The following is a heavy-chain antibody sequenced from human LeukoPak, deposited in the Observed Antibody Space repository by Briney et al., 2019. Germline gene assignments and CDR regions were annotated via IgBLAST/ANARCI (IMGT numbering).Heavy chain of an antibody. CDR1: GYTFTSYG. CDR3: ARAPYCSSTSCYLPELDY. J-gene: IGHJ4*02. V-gene: IGHV1-18*01. CDR2: ISAYNGNT. D-gene: IGHD2-2*01. Sequence: ASVKVSCKASGYTFTSYGISWVRQAPGQGLEWMGWISAYNGNTNYAQKLQGRVTMTTDTSTSTAYMELRSQRSDDTAVYYCARAPYCSSTSCYLPELDYWGQGTLVTVSS.